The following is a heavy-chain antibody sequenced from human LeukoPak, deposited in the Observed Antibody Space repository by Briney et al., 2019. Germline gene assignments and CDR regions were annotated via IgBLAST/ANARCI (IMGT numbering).Heavy chain of an antibody. Sequence: SETLSLTCTVSGGSISSGSYYWSWIRQPAGKGLEWIGRIYTSGSTNYNPSLKSRVTISVDASKNQFSLKLSSVTAADTAVYYCAREPSIVVVPAAIPHDAFDIWGQGTMVTVSS. J-gene: IGHJ3*02. CDR1: GGSISSGSYY. D-gene: IGHD2-2*02. CDR2: IYTSGST. CDR3: AREPSIVVVPAAIPHDAFDI. V-gene: IGHV4-61*02.